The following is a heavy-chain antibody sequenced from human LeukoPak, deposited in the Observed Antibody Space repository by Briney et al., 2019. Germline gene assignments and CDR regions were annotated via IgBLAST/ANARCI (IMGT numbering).Heavy chain of an antibody. Sequence: PGGSLRLSCAASGFTFSHYSMSWVRQAPGKGLEWVANIKQDGSEKNYVASVKGRFTISRDNAKNSLYLQMNSLRADDTAVYYCARDHDTVYGVVIIPNSDYWGQGTLVTVSS. CDR3: ARDHDTVYGVVIIPNSDY. CDR2: IKQDGSEK. D-gene: IGHD3-3*01. V-gene: IGHV3-7*01. J-gene: IGHJ4*02. CDR1: GFTFSHYS.